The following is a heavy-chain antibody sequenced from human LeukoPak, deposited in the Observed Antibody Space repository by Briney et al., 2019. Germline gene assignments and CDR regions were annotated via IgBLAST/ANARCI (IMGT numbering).Heavy chain of an antibody. CDR1: GFTFSSYS. CDR3: ARVQGVLWLTNWFDP. J-gene: IGHJ5*02. Sequence: PGGSLRLSCAASGFTFSSYSMNWVRQAPGKGLEWVSYINSSSSTIYYADSVKGRFTISRDNAKNSLYLQMNSLRAEDTAVYYCARVQGVLWLTNWFDPWGQGTLVTVSS. D-gene: IGHD3-10*01. CDR2: INSSSSTI. V-gene: IGHV3-48*01.